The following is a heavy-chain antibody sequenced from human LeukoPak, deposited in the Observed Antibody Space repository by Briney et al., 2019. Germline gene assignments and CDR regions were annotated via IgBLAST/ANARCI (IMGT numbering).Heavy chain of an antibody. D-gene: IGHD6-19*01. J-gene: IGHJ4*02. CDR3: VGAVAGTNFDY. V-gene: IGHV3-23*01. CDR1: GFTVSSNY. Sequence: PGGSLRLSCAASGFTVSSNYMSWVRQAPGKGLEWVSAISSSGDSTYYADSVKGRFTVSRDNSKNTLYLQVSSLRAEDTAVYYCVGAVAGTNFDYWGQGTLVTVSS. CDR2: ISSSGDST.